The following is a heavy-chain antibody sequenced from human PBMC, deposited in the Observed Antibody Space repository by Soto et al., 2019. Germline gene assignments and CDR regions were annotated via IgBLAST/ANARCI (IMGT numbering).Heavy chain of an antibody. Sequence: ASVKVSCKASGGTFSSYTISWVRQAPGQGLEWMGRIIPILGIANYAQKFQGRVTITADKSTSTAYMELSSLRSEDTAVYYCARDLGNYDFWGGHPTPDVYYYYYMDVWGKGTTVTVSS. J-gene: IGHJ6*03. CDR3: ARDLGNYDFWGGHPTPDVYYYYYMDV. CDR2: IIPILGIA. CDR1: GGTFSSYT. V-gene: IGHV1-69*04. D-gene: IGHD3-3*01.